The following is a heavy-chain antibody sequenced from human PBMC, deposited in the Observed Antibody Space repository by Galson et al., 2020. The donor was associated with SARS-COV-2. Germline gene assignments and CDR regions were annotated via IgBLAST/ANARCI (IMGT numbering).Heavy chain of an antibody. CDR3: AKDLVATILSPNWFDP. D-gene: IGHD5-12*01. J-gene: IGHJ5*02. CDR1: GLSFSSYG. CDR2: ISHDEGDK. V-gene: IGHV3-30*18. Sequence: PGGSLRLSCAASGLSFSSYGMHWVRQAPGKGLEWVAVISHDEGDKSYADSVKGRFTISRDNSMNTLFLQMNSLRPEDTAVYYCAKDLVATILSPNWFDPWGQGTLVTVSS.